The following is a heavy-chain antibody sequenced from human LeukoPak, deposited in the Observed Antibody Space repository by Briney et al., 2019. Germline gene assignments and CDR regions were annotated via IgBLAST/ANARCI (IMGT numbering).Heavy chain of an antibody. V-gene: IGHV1-2*02. CDR3: ARSQWELLVVAFDI. CDR1: GYTFTGYY. CDR2: INPNSGGT. J-gene: IGHJ3*02. Sequence: ASVKVSCKASGYTFTGYYMHWVRQAPGQGLEWMGWINPNSGGTNYAQKFQGRVTMTRDTSISTAYMELSRLRSDDTAVYYCARSQWELLVVAFDIWGQGTMVTVSS. D-gene: IGHD1-26*01.